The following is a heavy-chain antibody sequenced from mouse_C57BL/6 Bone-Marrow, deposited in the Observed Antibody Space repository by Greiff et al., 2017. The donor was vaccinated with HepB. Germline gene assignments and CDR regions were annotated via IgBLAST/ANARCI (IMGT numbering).Heavy chain of an antibody. CDR3: ARSLYDPRRVGNYYAMDY. CDR2: IYPGDGDT. J-gene: IGHJ4*01. CDR1: GYAFSSSW. D-gene: IGHD2-3*01. Sequence: QVQLQQSGPELVKPGASVKISCKASGYAFSSSWMNWVKQRPGKGLEWIGRIYPGDGDTNYNGKFKGKATLTADKSSSTAYMQLSSLTSEDSAVYFCARSLYDPRRVGNYYAMDYWGQGTSVTVSS. V-gene: IGHV1-82*01.